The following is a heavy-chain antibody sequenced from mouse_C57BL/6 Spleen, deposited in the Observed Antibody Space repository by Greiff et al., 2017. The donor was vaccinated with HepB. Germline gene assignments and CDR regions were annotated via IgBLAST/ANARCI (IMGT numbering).Heavy chain of an antibody. D-gene: IGHD2-4*01. CDR1: GYTFTSYW. CDR3: ARERLNYYAMDY. CDR2: IDPSDSYT. J-gene: IGHJ4*01. V-gene: IGHV1-69*01. Sequence: QVQLQQPGAELVMPGASVKLSCKASGYTFTSYWMHWVKQRPGQGLEWIGEIDPSDSYTNYNQKFKGKSTLTVDKSSSTAYMQLSSLTSEDSAVYYCARERLNYYAMDYWGQGTSVTVSS.